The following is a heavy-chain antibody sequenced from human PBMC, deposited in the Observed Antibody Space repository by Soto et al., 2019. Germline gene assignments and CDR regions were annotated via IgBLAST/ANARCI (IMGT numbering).Heavy chain of an antibody. Sequence: SETLSLTCAVYGGSFSGYYWSWIRQPPGKGLEWIGEINHSGSTNYNPSLKSRVTISVDTSKNQFSLKLSSVTAADTAVYYCARQRRRRPTVAPSWFDPWGQGTLVTVSS. D-gene: IGHD4-17*01. CDR3: ARQRRRRPTVAPSWFDP. J-gene: IGHJ5*02. CDR2: INHSGST. V-gene: IGHV4-34*01. CDR1: GGSFSGYY.